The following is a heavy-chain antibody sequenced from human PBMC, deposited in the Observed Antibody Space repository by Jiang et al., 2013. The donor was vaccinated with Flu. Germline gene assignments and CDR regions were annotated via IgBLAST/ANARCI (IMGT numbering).Heavy chain of an antibody. CDR1: GYPDIGYF. CDR2: ISGRSGNT. Sequence: VQSGSELKKPGASVTVSCKVSGYPDIGYFVYWVRQSSGHGLEWMGWISGRSGNTVYAEKFKGRMIMALDSSVGSASVELISVTSDDTALYYCATARGGYSFXYFDAWGXAPRSLSHQ. V-gene: IGHV1-2*02. CDR3: ATARGGYSFXYFDA. D-gene: IGHD5-24*01. J-gene: IGHJ2*01.